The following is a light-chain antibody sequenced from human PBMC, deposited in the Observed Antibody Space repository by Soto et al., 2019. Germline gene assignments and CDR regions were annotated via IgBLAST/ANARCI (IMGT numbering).Light chain of an antibody. CDR3: QQYESLPLT. CDR2: DAS. CDR1: QSISSY. Sequence: DIQMTQAPSTLSASVGDRVTITCRASQSISSYLNWYQQKPGKAPKLLIYDASDLETGVPSRFSGSGSGTGFTFTISSLQPADFATYYCQQYESLPLTFGQGTRLEIK. J-gene: IGKJ5*01. V-gene: IGKV1-33*01.